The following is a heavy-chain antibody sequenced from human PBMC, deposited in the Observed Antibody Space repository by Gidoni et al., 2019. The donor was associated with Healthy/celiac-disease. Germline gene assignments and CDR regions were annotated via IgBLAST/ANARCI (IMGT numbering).Heavy chain of an antibody. CDR3: ARQQGDAFDI. CDR1: GGSISSSSYY. Sequence: QLQLQESGPGLVKPSETLSLTCTVPGGSISSSSYYWGWIRQPPGKGLEWIGSIYYSGSTYYSPSLKSRVTISVDTSKNQFSLKLGSVTAADTAVYYCARQQGDAFDIWGQGTMVTVSS. J-gene: IGHJ3*02. CDR2: IYYSGST. V-gene: IGHV4-39*01.